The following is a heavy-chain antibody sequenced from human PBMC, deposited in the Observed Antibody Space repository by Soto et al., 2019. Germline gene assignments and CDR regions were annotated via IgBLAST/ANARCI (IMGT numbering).Heavy chain of an antibody. CDR3: ARIGDYGSGSYPYFDY. V-gene: IGHV5-51*01. CDR2: IYPGDSDS. D-gene: IGHD3-10*01. Sequence: GESLKSSGKGSGYSFTTYWIGWVGQMPGKGLEWMGIIYPGDSDSRYSPSFQGQVTISVDKSITTAYLQWSSLKASDTAMYYCARIGDYGSGSYPYFDYWGQGTLVTVSS. J-gene: IGHJ4*02. CDR1: GYSFTTYW.